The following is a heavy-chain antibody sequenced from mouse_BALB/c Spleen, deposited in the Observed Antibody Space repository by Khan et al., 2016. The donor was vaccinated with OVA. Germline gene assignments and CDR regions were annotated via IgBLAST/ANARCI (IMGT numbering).Heavy chain of an antibody. D-gene: IGHD2-2*01. CDR1: GYTFTSYW. CDR2: IDPSDSET. V-gene: IGHV1-61*01. Sequence: QVQLQQPGAELVRPGASVKLSCKASGYTFTSYWMNWVKQRPGQGLEWIGMIDPSDSETHYHQMFKDKATLTVDKFSSPAYMQLSSLTSEDSAVYYCTRREKYGYDPSWFAYWGQGTLVTVSA. CDR3: TRREKYGYDPSWFAY. J-gene: IGHJ3*01.